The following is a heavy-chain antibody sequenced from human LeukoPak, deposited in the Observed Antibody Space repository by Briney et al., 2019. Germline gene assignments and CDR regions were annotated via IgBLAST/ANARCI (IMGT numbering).Heavy chain of an antibody. D-gene: IGHD5-18*01. CDR2: IYTSGST. CDR3: ARVQITSYGLHFDY. J-gene: IGHJ4*02. CDR1: GGALSSYH. V-gene: IGHV4-4*07. Sequence: PSETLSLTCTVSGGALSSYHWSWIRQPAGKGLEWIGRIYTSGSTNYNPSLKSRVTMSVDKSKNQFSLKLSSVTAADTAVYYCARVQITSYGLHFDYWGQGTLVTVSS.